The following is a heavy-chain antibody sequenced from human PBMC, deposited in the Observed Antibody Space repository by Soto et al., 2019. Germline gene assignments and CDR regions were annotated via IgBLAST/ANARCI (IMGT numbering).Heavy chain of an antibody. Sequence: EVQLMESGGGLVQPGGSLRLSCTASGFTFSDYWMRWVRQAPGKGLEWVADIKRDGRETHYVDSVKGRFTISRDNAKDSLFLQMNSLRAEDAAVYYCAMDSRWAYDYWGQGTLVTVSS. CDR3: AMDSRWAYDY. D-gene: IGHD4-17*01. V-gene: IGHV3-7*04. CDR1: GFTFSDYW. J-gene: IGHJ4*02. CDR2: IKRDGRET.